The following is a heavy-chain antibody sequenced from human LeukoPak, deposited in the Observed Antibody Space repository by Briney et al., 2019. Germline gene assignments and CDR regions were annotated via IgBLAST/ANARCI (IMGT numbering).Heavy chain of an antibody. D-gene: IGHD3-10*01. J-gene: IGHJ4*02. CDR3: ARTRPKLWFGELSPDY. CDR1: GYTFTSYD. V-gene: IGHV1-8*01. CDR2: MNPNSGNT. Sequence: ASVKVSCKAPGYTFTSYDINWVRQATGQGLEWMGWMNPNSGNTGYAQKFQGRVTMTRNTSISTAYMELSSLRSEDTAVYYCARTRPKLWFGELSPDYWGQGTLVTVSS.